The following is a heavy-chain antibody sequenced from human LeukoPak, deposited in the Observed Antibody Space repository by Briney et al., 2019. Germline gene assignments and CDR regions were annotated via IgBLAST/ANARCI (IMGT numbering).Heavy chain of an antibody. D-gene: IGHD3-22*01. CDR3: ARHVVAVGFDY. Sequence: GGSLRLSCAASGFTFSSYEMNWVRQAPGKGLEWVSYISGSGTTIYYADSVKGRFTISRDNANNSLYLQMNSLRAEDTAVYYCARHVVAVGFDYWGQGTLVTVSS. CDR2: ISGSGTTI. V-gene: IGHV3-48*03. CDR1: GFTFSSYE. J-gene: IGHJ4*02.